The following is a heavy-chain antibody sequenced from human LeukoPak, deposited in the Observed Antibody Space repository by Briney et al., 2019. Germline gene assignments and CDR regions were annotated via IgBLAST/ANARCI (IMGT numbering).Heavy chain of an antibody. D-gene: IGHD4-17*01. J-gene: IGHJ2*01. CDR3: ATDLETDYGRNWYFDL. Sequence: GGSLRLSCAASGFTFSSFWMSWVRQAPGKGLEWVANIKEDGSAKNYVESVKGRFTISRDNVKKSLYLQMNSLRAEDTAIYYCATDLETDYGRNWYFDLWGRGTLVAVSS. CDR2: IKEDGSAK. CDR1: GFTFSSFW. V-gene: IGHV3-7*03.